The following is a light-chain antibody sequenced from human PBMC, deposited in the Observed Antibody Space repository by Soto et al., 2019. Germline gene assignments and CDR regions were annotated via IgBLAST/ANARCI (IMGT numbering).Light chain of an antibody. CDR1: QSVSTK. Sequence: ERVMTQSPATLSLSPGERATLSCRASQSVSTKLAWYQQRPGQAPRLLIYDASSRATGIPARFSGTGSGTEFTLTISSLQSEDFALYYCQQYNDWPPITFGQGTRLEI. CDR3: QQYNDWPPIT. J-gene: IGKJ5*01. CDR2: DAS. V-gene: IGKV3-15*01.